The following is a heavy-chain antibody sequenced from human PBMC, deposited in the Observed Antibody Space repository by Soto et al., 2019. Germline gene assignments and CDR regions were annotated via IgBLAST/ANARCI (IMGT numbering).Heavy chain of an antibody. D-gene: IGHD6-13*01. CDR2: IWYDGSNK. CDR3: ARDKRRGAAANFGHYYYYMDV. CDR1: GFTFSGYG. Sequence: GGSLRLSCAASGFTFSGYGMHWVRQAPGKGLEWVAVIWYDGSNKYYADSVKGRFTISRDNSKNTLYLQMNSLRAEDTAVYYCARDKRRGAAANFGHYYYYMDVWGKGTTVTVSS. J-gene: IGHJ6*03. V-gene: IGHV3-33*01.